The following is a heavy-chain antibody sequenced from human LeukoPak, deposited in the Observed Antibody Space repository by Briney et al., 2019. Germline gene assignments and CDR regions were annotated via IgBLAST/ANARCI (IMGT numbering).Heavy chain of an antibody. D-gene: IGHD4-11*01. CDR1: GYSFTSYW. CDR3: ARHLNDYTSDY. J-gene: IGHJ4*02. Sequence: GESLKISCTDSGYSFTSYWIGWVRQMPGKSLEWMGIIYPGDSDTRYSPSFQGQVTIAAAKSISTAYLQWGSLKASDTVMYYCARHLNDYTSDYWGQGTLVTVSS. CDR2: IYPGDSDT. V-gene: IGHV5-51*01.